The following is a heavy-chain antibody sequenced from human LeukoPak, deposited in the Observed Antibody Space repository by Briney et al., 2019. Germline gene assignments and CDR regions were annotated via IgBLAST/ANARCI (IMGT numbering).Heavy chain of an antibody. CDR1: GFTFSSYW. J-gene: IGHJ4*02. CDR3: ATYRQVQVPFEC. D-gene: IGHD5-18*01. Sequence: GGSLRLSCAASGFTFSSYWMHWVRQAPGKGLVWVSRINSDGSSTSYADSVKGRFTISRDNAKNTLYLQMNSLRAEDTAVYYCATYRQVQVPFECWGQGTLVTVSS. CDR2: INSDGSST. V-gene: IGHV3-74*01.